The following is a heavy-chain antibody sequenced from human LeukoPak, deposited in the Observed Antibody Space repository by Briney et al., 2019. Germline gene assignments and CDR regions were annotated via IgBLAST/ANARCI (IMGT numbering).Heavy chain of an antibody. J-gene: IGHJ4*02. CDR3: ARDDSVGGSYYAHNFDY. Sequence: ASMKVSCKASGGTFSSYAISWVRQAPGQGLEWMGWISAYNGNTNYAQKLQGRVTMTTDTSTSTAYMELRSLRSDDTAVYYCARDDSVGGSYYAHNFDYWGQGTLVTVSS. D-gene: IGHD1-26*01. V-gene: IGHV1-18*01. CDR2: ISAYNGNT. CDR1: GGTFSSYA.